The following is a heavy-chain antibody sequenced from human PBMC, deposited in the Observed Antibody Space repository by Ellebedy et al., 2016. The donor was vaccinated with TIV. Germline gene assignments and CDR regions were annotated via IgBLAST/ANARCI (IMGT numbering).Heavy chain of an antibody. CDR3: ARVIFRGGTGRHAFDI. CDR1: GYSFSSYW. CDR2: IYPGDSET. J-gene: IGHJ3*02. D-gene: IGHD2-15*01. V-gene: IGHV5-51*01. Sequence: ASVKVSCKGSGYSFSSYWIGWVRQIPGKGLEWMGIIYPGDSETKYSPSFQGQVTISADKSISTAYLQWSSLKASDTAMYYCARVIFRGGTGRHAFDIWGQGTMVTVSS.